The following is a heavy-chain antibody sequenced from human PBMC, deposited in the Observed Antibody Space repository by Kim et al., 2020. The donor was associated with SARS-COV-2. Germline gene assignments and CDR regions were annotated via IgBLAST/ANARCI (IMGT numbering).Heavy chain of an antibody. Sequence: ASVKVSCKASGYTFTGYYMHWVRQAPGQGLEWMGRINPNSGGTNYAQKFQGRVTMTRDTSISTAYMELSRLRSDDTAVYYCARGIVVVPAAPTEYYYGMDVWGQGTTVTVSS. CDR2: INPNSGGT. CDR1: GYTFTGYY. CDR3: ARGIVVVPAAPTEYYYGMDV. V-gene: IGHV1-2*06. J-gene: IGHJ6*02. D-gene: IGHD2-2*01.